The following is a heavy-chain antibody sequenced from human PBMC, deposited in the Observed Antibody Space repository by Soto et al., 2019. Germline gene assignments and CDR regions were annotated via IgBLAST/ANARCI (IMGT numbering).Heavy chain of an antibody. CDR2: IDPSDSQT. CDR3: ARQIYDSDTGPNFQYYFDS. D-gene: IGHD3-22*01. J-gene: IGHJ4*02. CDR1: GYSFAGYW. V-gene: IGHV5-10-1*01. Sequence: GESLNLSCTGSGYSFAGYWITWVRQKPGKGLEWMGRIDPSDSQTYYSPSFRGHVTISVTKSITTVFLQWSSLRASDTAMYYCARQIYDSDTGPNFQYYFDSWGQGTPVTVSS.